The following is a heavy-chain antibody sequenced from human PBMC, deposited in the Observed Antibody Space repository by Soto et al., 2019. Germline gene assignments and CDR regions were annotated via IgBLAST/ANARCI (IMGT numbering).Heavy chain of an antibody. CDR2: IYPGDSDT. CDR3: ARRASSGSFDD. J-gene: IGHJ4*02. CDR1: GYSFITYY. D-gene: IGHD3-22*01. Sequence: GESLKISCKGSGYSFITYYIAWVRQMPGKGLEWMGIIYPGDSDTRYSPSFQGQVTISADKSISTAYLQWRSLKASDSAIYYCARRASSGSFDDWGQGTLVTVSS. V-gene: IGHV5-51*01.